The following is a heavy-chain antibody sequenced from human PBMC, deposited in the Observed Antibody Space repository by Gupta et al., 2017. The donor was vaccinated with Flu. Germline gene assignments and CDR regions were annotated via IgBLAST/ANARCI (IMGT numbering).Heavy chain of an antibody. D-gene: IGHD5-12*01. CDR2: ISSSSSYI. J-gene: IGHJ4*02. V-gene: IGHV3-21*01. CDR3: ARVGVATIYSLTLDFDY. Sequence: EVQLVESGGGLVKPGGSLRLSCAASGFTFSSYSMNWVRQAPGKGLEWVSSISSSSSYIYYADSVKGRFTISRDNAKNSLYLQMNSLRAEDTAVYYCARVGVATIYSLTLDFDYWGQGTLVTVSS. CDR1: GFTFSSYS.